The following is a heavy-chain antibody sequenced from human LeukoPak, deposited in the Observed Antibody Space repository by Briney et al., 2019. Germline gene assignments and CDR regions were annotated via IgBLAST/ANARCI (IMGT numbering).Heavy chain of an antibody. CDR2: ISSSGNTI. CDR1: GFTFSSYE. J-gene: IGHJ5*02. V-gene: IGHV3-48*03. CDR3: ALIPQPLGFDP. Sequence: GGSLRLSCAASGFTFSSYEMNWVRQAPGKGLEWFSYISSSGNTIYYADSVKGRFTISRDNAKNSLYLQMNGLRAEDTAVYYCALIPQPLGFDPWGQGTLVTVSS. D-gene: IGHD1-14*01.